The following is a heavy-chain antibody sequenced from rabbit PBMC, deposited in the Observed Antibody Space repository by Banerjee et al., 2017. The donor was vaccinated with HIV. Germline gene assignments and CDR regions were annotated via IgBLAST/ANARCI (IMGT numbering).Heavy chain of an antibody. D-gene: IGHD1-1*01. Sequence: QEQLVESGGGLVQPGGSLTLTCTASGFSFSNKYVMCWVRQAPGKGLEWIACINTSSGNIVYATWAKGRFTISKTSSTTVTLQMTSLTAADSASYFCARTGSGDYIDLWGQGTLVTVS. CDR2: INTSSGNI. CDR3: ARTGSGDYIDL. V-gene: IGHV1S45*01. J-gene: IGHJ6*01. CDR1: GFSFSNKYV.